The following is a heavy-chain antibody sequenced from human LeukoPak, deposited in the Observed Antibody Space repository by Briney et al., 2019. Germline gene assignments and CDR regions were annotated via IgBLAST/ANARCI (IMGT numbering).Heavy chain of an antibody. CDR2: MNPNSGNT. V-gene: IGHV1-8*01. D-gene: IGHD1-26*01. CDR3: ARGHWAGIVGATDY. Sequence: ASVKVSCKASGYTFTSYDINWVRQATGQGLEWMGWMNPNSGNTGYAQKFQGRVTMTRNTSISTAYMELSSLRSEDTAVYHCARGHWAGIVGATDYWGQGTLVTVSS. CDR1: GYTFTSYD. J-gene: IGHJ4*02.